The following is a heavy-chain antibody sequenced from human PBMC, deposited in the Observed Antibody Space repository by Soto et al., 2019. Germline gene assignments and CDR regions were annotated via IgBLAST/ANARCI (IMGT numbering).Heavy chain of an antibody. CDR3: ARSFYYDFWSGSPNWFDP. Sequence: SVKVSCKASGGTFSSYAISWMRQAPGQGLEWMGGIIPIFGTANYAQKFQGRVTITADKSTSTAYMELSSLRSEDTAVYYCARSFYYDFWSGSPNWFDPWGQGTLVTVSS. J-gene: IGHJ5*02. CDR1: GGTFSSYA. V-gene: IGHV1-69*06. CDR2: IIPIFGTA. D-gene: IGHD3-3*01.